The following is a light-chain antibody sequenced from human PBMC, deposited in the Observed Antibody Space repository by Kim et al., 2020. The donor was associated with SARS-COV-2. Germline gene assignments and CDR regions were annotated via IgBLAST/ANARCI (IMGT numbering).Light chain of an antibody. CDR3: HHYNNRPRT. CDR2: GAS. CDR1: QSVGSN. Sequence: EIVMTQSPATLSVSPGERATLSCRASQSVGSNFAWYQQKPGQAPRLLIYGASTRATGIPDRFSGSGSGTEFTLTISSLQSEDFAVYYCHHYNNRPRTFGRGTKVDIK. V-gene: IGKV3-15*01. J-gene: IGKJ1*01.